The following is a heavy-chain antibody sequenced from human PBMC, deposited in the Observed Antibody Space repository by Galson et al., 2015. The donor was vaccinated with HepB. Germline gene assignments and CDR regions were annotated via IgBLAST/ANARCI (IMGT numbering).Heavy chain of an antibody. J-gene: IGHJ5*02. D-gene: IGHD4-11*01. CDR3: ARDRGPIGTVTRNWFDP. CDR1: GYTFTSYA. CDR2: INAGNGNT. Sequence: SVKVSCKASGYTFTSYAMHWVRQAPGQRLEWMGWINAGNGNTKYPQKFQGRVTITRDTSASTAYMELSSLRSEDTAVYYCARDRGPIGTVTRNWFDPWGQGTLVTVSS. V-gene: IGHV1-3*01.